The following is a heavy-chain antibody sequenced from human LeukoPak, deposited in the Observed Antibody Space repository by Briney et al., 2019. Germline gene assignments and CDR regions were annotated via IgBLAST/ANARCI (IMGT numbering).Heavy chain of an antibody. Sequence: ASVKVSCKASVYTFTGYDMHWVRQAPGQRLEWMGWINPNSGGTNYAQQLQRRVTMTRDTSISTAYLELIRMRSDDTAMYYCVRVGTTTVTTYGAFDIWGQGTMVTVSS. D-gene: IGHD4-17*01. J-gene: IGHJ3*02. CDR1: VYTFTGYD. V-gene: IGHV1-2*02. CDR3: VRVGTTTVTTYGAFDI. CDR2: INPNSGGT.